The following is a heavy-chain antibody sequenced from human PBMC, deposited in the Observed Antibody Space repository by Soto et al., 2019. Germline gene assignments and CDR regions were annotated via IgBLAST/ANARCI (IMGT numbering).Heavy chain of an antibody. CDR3: IRGPRPSSVGTGAF. CDR2: INDDGTRT. V-gene: IGHV3-74*01. Sequence: TGGSLRLSCPASGFVFNVYWMHWVRQVPGEGPEWVTRINDDGTRTDYADSAKGRFTISRDNAKDILYLQMNALRVDDTAVYYCIRGPRPSSVGTGAFWGQGTLVTVSS. D-gene: IGHD3-10*01. CDR1: GFVFNVYW. J-gene: IGHJ4*02.